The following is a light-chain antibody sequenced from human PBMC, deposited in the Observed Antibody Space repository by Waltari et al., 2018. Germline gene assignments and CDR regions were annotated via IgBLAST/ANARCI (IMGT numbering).Light chain of an antibody. CDR1: SGHSSNV. V-gene: IGLV4-69*01. Sequence: QLVLTQSPSASASLGASVKLTCTLSSGHSSNVIAWLQQQPEKGPRYLMRVNSDGRHSRGDGMPDCFSGSSSGASRYLAIARLQDEDEADYYCQTGGHGTWVFGGGTKLTVL. CDR2: VNSDGRH. J-gene: IGLJ3*02. CDR3: QTGGHGTWV.